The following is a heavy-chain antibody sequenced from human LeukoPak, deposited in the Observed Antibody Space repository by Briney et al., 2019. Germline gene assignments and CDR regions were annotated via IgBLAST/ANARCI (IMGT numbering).Heavy chain of an antibody. D-gene: IGHD3-22*01. CDR2: IYYSGST. J-gene: IGHJ4*02. CDR1: GGSISTYY. CDR3: ARADSSAYYSFDQ. Sequence: SETLSLTCSVSGGSISTYYWSWIRQPPGKGLEYIGYIYYSGSTNYNPSLKSRVTISVDTSKNQFSLKLNSVTAADTAVYYCARADSSAYYSFDQWGQGTLVTVSS. V-gene: IGHV4-59*01.